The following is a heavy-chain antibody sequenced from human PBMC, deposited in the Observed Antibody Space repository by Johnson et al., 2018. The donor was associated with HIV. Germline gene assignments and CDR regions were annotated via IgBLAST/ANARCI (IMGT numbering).Heavy chain of an antibody. CDR2: LYSGGSR. CDR1: GFTVSSSY. D-gene: IGHD6-13*01. CDR3: ARAPYSSSWYRDAFDI. J-gene: IGHJ3*02. V-gene: IGHV3-66*01. Sequence: VQLVESGGGLVQPGGSLRLSCAASGFTVSSSYMSWVRQAPGKGLEWVSVLYSGGSRYYADSVKGRITISRDNAKKSLYLQMNSLRAEDTAVYYCARAPYSSSWYRDAFDIWGQGTMVTVSS.